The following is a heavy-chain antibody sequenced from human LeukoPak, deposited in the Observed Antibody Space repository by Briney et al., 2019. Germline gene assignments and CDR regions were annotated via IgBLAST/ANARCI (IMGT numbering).Heavy chain of an antibody. J-gene: IGHJ4*02. V-gene: IGHV4-38-2*01. D-gene: IGHD1-26*01. CDR2: IYHSGGT. CDR3: ARHSSGSYYGYFDY. CDR1: GYSISSGYY. Sequence: SETLSLTCAVSGYSISSGYYWGWIRQPPGKGLEWIGSIYHSGGTYYNPSLKSRVTISVDTSKNQFSLKLSSVTAADTAVYYCARHSSGSYYGYFDYWGQGTLVTVSS.